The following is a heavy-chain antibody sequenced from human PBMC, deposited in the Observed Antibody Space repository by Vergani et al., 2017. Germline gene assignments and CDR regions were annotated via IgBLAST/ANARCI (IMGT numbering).Heavy chain of an antibody. J-gene: IGHJ4*02. Sequence: QLQLQESGPGLVKPSETLSLTCTVSGGSISSSSYYWGWIRQPPGKGLEWIGSIYYSGSTYYNPSLKSRVTISVDTSKNQFSLKLSSVTAADTAVYYCARVPHSFHINSGYDIKFNYWGQGTLVTVSS. CDR2: IYYSGST. CDR1: GGSISSSSYY. D-gene: IGHD5-12*01. CDR3: ARVPHSFHINSGYDIKFNY. V-gene: IGHV4-39*01.